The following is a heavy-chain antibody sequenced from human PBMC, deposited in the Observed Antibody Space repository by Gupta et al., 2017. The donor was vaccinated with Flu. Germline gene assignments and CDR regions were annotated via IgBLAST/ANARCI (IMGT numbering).Heavy chain of an antibody. J-gene: IGHJ2*01. Sequence: QVPGKGLEWVSGVAWNGNVFGYADSVRGRFTISRDNAKNSIFLHMDSLRSEDTAVYHWSPVAVISHRGGYLDLCGRGTQVTASS. CDR3: SPVAVISHRGGYLDL. V-gene: IGHV3-9*01. CDR2: VAWNGNVF. D-gene: IGHD2-21*01.